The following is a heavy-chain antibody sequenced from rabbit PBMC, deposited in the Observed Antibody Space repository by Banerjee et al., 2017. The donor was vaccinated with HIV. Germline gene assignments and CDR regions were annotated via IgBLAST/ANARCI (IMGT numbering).Heavy chain of an antibody. Sequence: QEQLEESGGGLVKPEGSLTLTCKASGFDLSSSYWICWVRQAPGKGLEWIACIYAGSSGSTYYASWAKGRFTISKTSSTTVTLQMTSLTAADTATYFCARGATSIAYSLWGQGTLVTVS. CDR3: ARGATSIAYSL. CDR2: IYAGSSGST. D-gene: IGHD1-1*01. CDR1: GFDLSSSYW. J-gene: IGHJ3*01. V-gene: IGHV1S45*01.